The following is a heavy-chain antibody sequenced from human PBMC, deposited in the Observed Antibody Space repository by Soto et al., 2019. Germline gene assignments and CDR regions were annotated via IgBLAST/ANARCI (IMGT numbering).Heavy chain of an antibody. V-gene: IGHV3-21*01. CDR1: GFTFSNCI. CDR2: ISSSSSYI. Sequence: PGGSLRLSCAASGFTFSNCIMNWVRQAPGKGLEWVSSISSSSSYIYYADSVKGRFTISRDNAKNSLYLQMNSLRADDTAVYYCARTPPSYSSSLFDYWGQGTLVTVSS. CDR3: ARTPPSYSSSLFDY. J-gene: IGHJ4*02. D-gene: IGHD6-6*01.